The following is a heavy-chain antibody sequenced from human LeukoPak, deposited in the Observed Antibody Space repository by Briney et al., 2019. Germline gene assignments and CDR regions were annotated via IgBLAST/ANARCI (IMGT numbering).Heavy chain of an antibody. CDR1: GGSISSYY. D-gene: IGHD2-15*01. CDR2: IYYSGST. J-gene: IGHJ4*02. CDR3: ANVCSGGSCYSASDY. Sequence: SETLSLTCTVSGGSISSYYWSWIRQPPGKGLEWIGYIYYSGSTNYNPSLKSRVTISVDTSKNQFSLELSSVTAADTAVYYCANVCSGGSCYSASDYWGQGTLVTVSS. V-gene: IGHV4-59*12.